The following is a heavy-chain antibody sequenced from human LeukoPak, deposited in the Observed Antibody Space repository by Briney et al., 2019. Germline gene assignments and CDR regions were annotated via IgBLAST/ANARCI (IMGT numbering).Heavy chain of an antibody. D-gene: IGHD3-10*02. CDR2: MNPNSGNT. Sequence: ASVKVSCKASGYTFTSYDINWVRQATGQGLEWMGWMNPNSGNTGYAQKFQGRVTITRNTSISTAYMELSSLRSEDTAVYYCARARVRVNSPNLALGYWGQGTLVTVSS. V-gene: IGHV1-8*03. CDR3: ARARVRVNSPNLALGY. J-gene: IGHJ4*02. CDR1: GYTFTSYD.